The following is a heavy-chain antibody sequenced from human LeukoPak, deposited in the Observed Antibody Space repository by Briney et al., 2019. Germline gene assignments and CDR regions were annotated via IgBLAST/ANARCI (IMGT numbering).Heavy chain of an antibody. Sequence: GASLGLSCAASGFSISTYEMNRVRQAPGKGLEWVSYISSRGSTIYYADSVKGRFTISRDNAKNSLYLQMNSLRAEDTAVYYCAREGMSSSDPFDYWGQGTLVTVSS. CDR1: GFSISTYE. CDR2: ISSRGSTI. V-gene: IGHV3-48*03. D-gene: IGHD6-6*01. CDR3: AREGMSSSDPFDY. J-gene: IGHJ4*02.